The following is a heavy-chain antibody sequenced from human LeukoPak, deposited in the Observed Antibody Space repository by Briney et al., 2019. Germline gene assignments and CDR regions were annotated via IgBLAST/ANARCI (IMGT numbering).Heavy chain of an antibody. Sequence: ASVKVSCKASGGTFSSYAISWVRQAPGQRLEWRGGIIPIFGTANYAQKFQGRDTITADESTSTAYMELSSLRSEDTAVYYGASINGEAALRSGAKYYHCGMDVWGKGTTITVSS. CDR1: GGTFSSYA. J-gene: IGHJ6*04. CDR2: IIPIFGTA. V-gene: IGHV1-69*13. D-gene: IGHD3-3*01. CDR3: ASINGEAALRSGAKYYHCGMDV.